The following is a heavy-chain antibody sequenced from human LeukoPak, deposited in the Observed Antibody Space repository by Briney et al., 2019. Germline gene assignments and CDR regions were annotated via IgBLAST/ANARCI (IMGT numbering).Heavy chain of an antibody. J-gene: IGHJ4*02. CDR2: ISGCVDTT. V-gene: IGHV3-23*01. Sequence: PGGSLRLSCAASGFTFSSYAMSWVRQARGKGVEWVSCISGCVDTTHSAHSVKGPFTISRDNSKNTLFLQMNSLRAEDTAVYYCAKDLSSRWYPHNFDYWGQGTLVTVSS. CDR3: AKDLSSRWYPHNFDY. D-gene: IGHD6-19*01. CDR1: GFTFSSYA.